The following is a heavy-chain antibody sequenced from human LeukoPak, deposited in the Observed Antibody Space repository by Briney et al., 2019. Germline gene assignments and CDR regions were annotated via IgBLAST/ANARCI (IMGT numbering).Heavy chain of an antibody. CDR2: IRYDGSNK. CDR3: AKRFQGSYRSGWSEPFDS. CDR1: GFTFSSYA. V-gene: IGHV3-30*02. J-gene: IGHJ4*02. Sequence: GGSLRLSCAASGFTFSSYAVSWVRQAPGKGLEWVAFIRYDGSNKYYADSVKGRFTISRDNTKNTLYLQMNSLRAEETTDYYCAKRFQGSYRSGWSEPFDSWGQGTLATVSS. D-gene: IGHD6-19*01.